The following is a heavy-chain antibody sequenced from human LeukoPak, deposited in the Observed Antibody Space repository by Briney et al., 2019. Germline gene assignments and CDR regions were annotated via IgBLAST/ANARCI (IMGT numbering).Heavy chain of an antibody. CDR3: AKVWGGSSGWYYFDY. CDR1: GFTFSSYA. D-gene: IGHD6-19*01. Sequence: GGSLRLSCAASGFTFSSYALTWVRQPPGKGLEWVSAISASGSGTYYAASVRGRFTISRDNSKNTMYAQMNSLRAEDTAVYYCAKVWGGSSGWYYFDYWGQGTQVTVSP. CDR2: ISASGSGT. V-gene: IGHV3-23*01. J-gene: IGHJ4*02.